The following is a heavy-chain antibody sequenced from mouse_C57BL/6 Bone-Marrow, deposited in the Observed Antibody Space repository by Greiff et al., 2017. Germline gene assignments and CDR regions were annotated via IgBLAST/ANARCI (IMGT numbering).Heavy chain of an antibody. Sequence: QVQLQQPGAELVKPGASVKLSCKASGYTFTSYWMHWVKQRPGQGLEWIGMIHPNSGSTNYNEKFKSKATLTVDKSSSTAYMQLSSLTSADSAVYYCAREFYYYGRERDWGQGTTLTVSS. J-gene: IGHJ2*01. D-gene: IGHD1-1*01. V-gene: IGHV1-64*01. CDR2: IHPNSGST. CDR3: AREFYYYGRERD. CDR1: GYTFTSYW.